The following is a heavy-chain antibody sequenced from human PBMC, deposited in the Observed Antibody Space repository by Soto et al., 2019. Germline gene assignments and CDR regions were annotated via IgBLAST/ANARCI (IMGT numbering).Heavy chain of an antibody. CDR1: GFSFSSYW. Sequence: PGGSLRLSCAASGFSFSSYWMSWVRQASGKGLEWVANIKQDGSEKYYVDSVKGRFTLSRDNAKNSLQLQISSLRDEDTAIYFCARVAYGNGWIFDYWGQGTLVTV. J-gene: IGHJ4*01. CDR2: IKQDGSEK. CDR3: ARVAYGNGWIFDY. V-gene: IGHV3-7*04. D-gene: IGHD6-19*01.